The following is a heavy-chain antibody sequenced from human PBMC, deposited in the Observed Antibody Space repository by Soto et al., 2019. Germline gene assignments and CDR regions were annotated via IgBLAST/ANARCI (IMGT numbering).Heavy chain of an antibody. J-gene: IGHJ6*03. CDR2: IYPGDSDT. CDR1: GYSFTSYW. CDR3: ASRIAAAGTPDYYYYYMDV. D-gene: IGHD6-13*01. Sequence: PGESLKISCKGSGYSFTSYWIGWVRQMPGKGLEWMGIIYPGDSDTRYSPSFQGQVTISADKSISTAYLQWSSLKASDTAMYYWASRIAAAGTPDYYYYYMDVWGKGTTVTVSS. V-gene: IGHV5-51*01.